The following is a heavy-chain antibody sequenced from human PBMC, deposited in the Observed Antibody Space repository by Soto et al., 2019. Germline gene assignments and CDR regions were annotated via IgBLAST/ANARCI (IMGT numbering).Heavy chain of an antibody. J-gene: IGHJ4*02. D-gene: IGHD3-22*01. CDR1: GYTFTRYW. V-gene: IGHV5-51*01. Sequence: PGESLKISCKASGYTFTRYWIGWVRQMPGKGLEWIGIIYPGDSDTTYSPPFQGQVTISADKSISTAYLQWSSLKASDTAMYYCARRYDISGYYYDWGQGPLVTVSS. CDR3: ARRYDISGYYYD. CDR2: IYPGDSDT.